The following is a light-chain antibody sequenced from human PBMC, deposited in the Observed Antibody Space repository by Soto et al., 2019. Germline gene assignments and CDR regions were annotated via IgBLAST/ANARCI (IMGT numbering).Light chain of an antibody. V-gene: IGKV3-20*01. CDR2: GAS. Sequence: EIVLTQSPGTLSLSPGERATLSCRASQSVSSNYLAGYQQKPGQAPRLLIYGASTRATGIPDRFSGSGSGTEFTLTISRLEPEDFAVYYCQLYDTSLYTFGQGTNVDIK. CDR1: QSVSSNY. CDR3: QLYDTSLYT. J-gene: IGKJ2*01.